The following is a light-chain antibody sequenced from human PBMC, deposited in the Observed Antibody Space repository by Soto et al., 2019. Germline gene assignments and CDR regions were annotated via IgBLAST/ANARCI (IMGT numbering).Light chain of an antibody. CDR3: QQLFDSPIT. CDR2: AAS. CDR1: QVISTS. J-gene: IGKJ5*01. Sequence: DILLTQSPSFLSPSIAESVTITCRASQVISTSLAWYQVKPWKSPKLLLYAASTLESGVPSRFSATVSGTEFSLTNTSLQPEDFATYDCQQLFDSPITVGQGTRLEIK. V-gene: IGKV1-9*01.